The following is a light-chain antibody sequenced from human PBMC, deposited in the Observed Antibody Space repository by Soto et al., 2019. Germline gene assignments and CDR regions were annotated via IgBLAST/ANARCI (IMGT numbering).Light chain of an antibody. V-gene: IGKV1-5*03. CDR1: QSISTW. CDR3: QQYNSYSPT. CDR2: KAS. Sequence: DIQVTHSPSTLSASVGDRVTITCRASQSISTWLAWYQQEPGKAPKLLIHKASSLQSGVPSRFSGSGSGTDFTLTISSLHPDDFATYYCQQYNSYSPTFGQGTKVDIK. J-gene: IGKJ1*01.